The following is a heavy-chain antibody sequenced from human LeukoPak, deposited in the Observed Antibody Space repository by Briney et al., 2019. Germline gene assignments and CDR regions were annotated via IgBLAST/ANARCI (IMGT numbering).Heavy chain of an antibody. Sequence: SETLSLTCTVSGGSISSGGYYWSWIRQHPGKGLEWIGYIYYSGSTYYNPSLKSRVTISVDTSKNQFSLKLGSVTAADTAVYYCAREPATLDSSGYQDAFDIWGQGTMVTVSS. J-gene: IGHJ3*02. CDR3: AREPATLDSSGYQDAFDI. CDR2: IYYSGST. D-gene: IGHD3-22*01. V-gene: IGHV4-31*03. CDR1: GGSISSGGYY.